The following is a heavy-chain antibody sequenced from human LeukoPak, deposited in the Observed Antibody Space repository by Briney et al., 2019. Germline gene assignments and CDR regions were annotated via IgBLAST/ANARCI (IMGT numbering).Heavy chain of an antibody. V-gene: IGHV3-74*01. J-gene: IGHJ4*02. CDR3: VRGRGVPEYYFDY. Sequence: GGSLRLSCANSGFTFSSYWMHWVRQAPGKGLVWVSRIKTDGSSTTYADFVQGRFTISRDNAKNTLYLQMSSLRADDTAVYYCVRGRGVPEYYFDYWGQGTLVTVSS. CDR1: GFTFSSYW. CDR2: IKTDGSST. D-gene: IGHD2-2*01.